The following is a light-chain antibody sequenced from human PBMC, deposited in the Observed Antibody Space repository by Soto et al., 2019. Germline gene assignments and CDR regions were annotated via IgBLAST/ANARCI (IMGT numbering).Light chain of an antibody. Sequence: DIQMTQSPSSLSASVGDRVTITCRASQSISSYLNWYQQKPGKAPKLLIYAASSLQSGVPSRFSGSGSWTDFTLTISSLQPEDFATYYCQQSYSTPPTFGRGTKLEIK. CDR1: QSISSY. CDR2: AAS. V-gene: IGKV1-39*01. CDR3: QQSYSTPPT. J-gene: IGKJ2*01.